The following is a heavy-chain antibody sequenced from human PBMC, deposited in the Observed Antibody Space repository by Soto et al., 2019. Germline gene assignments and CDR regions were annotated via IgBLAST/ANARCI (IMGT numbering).Heavy chain of an antibody. Sequence: QVQLQESGPGLVKPSETLSLTCTVSGGSISSYYWSWIRQPPGKGLEWIGYIYYSGSTNYNPSLKSRVTISVDTSKNQFSLKLSSVTAADTAVYYCARSGYYSVGLDYWGQGTLVTVSS. CDR2: IYYSGST. V-gene: IGHV4-59*01. CDR3: ARSGYYSVGLDY. J-gene: IGHJ4*02. D-gene: IGHD3-22*01. CDR1: GGSISSYY.